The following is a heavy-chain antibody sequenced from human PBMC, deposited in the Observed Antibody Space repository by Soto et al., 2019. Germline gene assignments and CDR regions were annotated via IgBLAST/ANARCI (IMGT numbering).Heavy chain of an antibody. Sequence: QVQLQESGPGLVKPSETLSLTCTVSGGSVSSGSYYWSWIRQPPGKGLEWIGYIYYSGSTNYNPSLKSRVTISVVTSKNQFSLKLSSVTAADTAVYYCARISGYSYGLPPYFDYWGQGTLVTVSS. CDR1: GGSVSSGSYY. J-gene: IGHJ4*02. V-gene: IGHV4-61*01. D-gene: IGHD5-18*01. CDR2: IYYSGST. CDR3: ARISGYSYGLPPYFDY.